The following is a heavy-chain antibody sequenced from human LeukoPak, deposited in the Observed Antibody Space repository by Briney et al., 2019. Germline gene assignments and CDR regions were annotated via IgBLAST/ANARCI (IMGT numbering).Heavy chain of an antibody. CDR2: IKQGGSEK. CDR1: GFTFSSHW. CDR3: ARRLQILTTLKGYYYYYYMDV. V-gene: IGHV3-7*03. J-gene: IGHJ6*03. Sequence: PGGSLRLSCAASGFTFSSHWMSWVRQAPGKGLEWVANIKQGGSEKYYVDSVKGRFTISRDNAKNSLYLQMNSLRAEDTAVYYCARRLQILTTLKGYYYYYYMDVWGKGTTVTISS. D-gene: IGHD3-9*01.